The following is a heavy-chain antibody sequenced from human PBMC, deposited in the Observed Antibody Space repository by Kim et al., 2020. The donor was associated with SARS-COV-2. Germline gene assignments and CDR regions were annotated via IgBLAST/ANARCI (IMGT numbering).Heavy chain of an antibody. CDR2: ISGSGGST. Sequence: GGSLRLSCAASGFTFSSYAMSWVRQAPGKGLEWVSAISGSGGSTYYADSVKGRFTISRDNSKNTLYLQMNSLRAEDTAVYYCAKDTELAAAAGRDEYYFDYWGQGTLVTVSS. J-gene: IGHJ4*02. CDR3: AKDTELAAAAGRDEYYFDY. V-gene: IGHV3-23*01. D-gene: IGHD6-13*01. CDR1: GFTFSSYA.